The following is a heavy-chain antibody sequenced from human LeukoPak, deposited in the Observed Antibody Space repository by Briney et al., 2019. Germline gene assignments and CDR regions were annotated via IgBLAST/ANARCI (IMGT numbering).Heavy chain of an antibody. CDR3: ARVGSGAFDI. J-gene: IGHJ3*02. D-gene: IGHD3-10*01. CDR1: GFTFEDYG. V-gene: IGHV3-20*04. Sequence: GGSLRLSCAASGFTFEDYGMSWVRQAPGKGLEWVSGINWNGGSTGYAESVKGRFTISRDNAKNSLYLQMNSLRAEDTAVYYCARVGSGAFDIWGQGTMVTVSS. CDR2: INWNGGST.